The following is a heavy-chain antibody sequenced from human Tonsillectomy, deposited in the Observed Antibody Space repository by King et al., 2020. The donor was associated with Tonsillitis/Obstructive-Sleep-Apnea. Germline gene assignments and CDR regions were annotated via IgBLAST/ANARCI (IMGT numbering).Heavy chain of an antibody. CDR1: GFTFSTAW. Sequence: QLVQSGGGLVKPGGSLRLSCAASGFTFSTAWMSWVRQAPGKGLEWVCRIKSKIDDGTTDYAAPVKGRVTITRDDSKSTLYLQIYSLKTEDTAVYYCPAVRIQPLRVNYYYYMDVWGKGTTVTVSS. CDR3: PAVRIQPLRVNYYYYMDV. V-gene: IGHV3-15*01. J-gene: IGHJ6*03. CDR2: IKSKIDDGTT. D-gene: IGHD5-18*01.